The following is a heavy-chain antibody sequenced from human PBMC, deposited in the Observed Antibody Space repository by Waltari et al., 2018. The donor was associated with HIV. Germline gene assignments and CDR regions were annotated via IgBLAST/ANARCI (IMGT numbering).Heavy chain of an antibody. Sequence: EVQLLESGGGLVQPGGSLRLSCAASGFTFTNYAMSWVRQAPGKGLGWVSGISGSGGTTHYADSVKGRFTISRDNSKSTLYLEMNSLRAEDTAIYYCAKLWFGDLGAGFWGRGTLVTVSS. CDR3: AKLWFGDLGAGF. J-gene: IGHJ4*02. CDR1: GFTFTNYA. D-gene: IGHD3-10*01. V-gene: IGHV3-23*01. CDR2: ISGSGGTT.